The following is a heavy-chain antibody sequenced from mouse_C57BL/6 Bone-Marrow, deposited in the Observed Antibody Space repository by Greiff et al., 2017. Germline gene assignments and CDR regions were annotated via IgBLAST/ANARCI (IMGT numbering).Heavy chain of an antibody. CDR1: GYTFTSYW. J-gene: IGHJ2*01. Sequence: QVQLQQPGAELVKPGASVKMSCKASGYTFTSYWITWVKQRPGPGLEWIGDIYPGGGSTNYNEKFKSEATLPVDTSSITAYMLLCGLTSEDSAVCYCAIDLGREYFDDWVTGTTLTVSS. CDR2: IYPGGGST. CDR3: AIDLGREYFDD. V-gene: IGHV1-55*01.